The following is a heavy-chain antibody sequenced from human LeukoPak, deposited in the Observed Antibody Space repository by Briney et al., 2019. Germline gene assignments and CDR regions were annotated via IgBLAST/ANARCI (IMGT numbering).Heavy chain of an antibody. D-gene: IGHD1-26*01. J-gene: IGHJ4*02. CDR3: ARHYSGSYRIDN. CDR2: IYPDDSDT. CDR1: RYSFTSYW. V-gene: IGHV5-51*01. Sequence: GESLKISCEGSRYSFTSYWIGLVRQMPGKGLEWMGIIYPDDSDTRYSPSFQGQVTISADKSISTAYLQWSSLKTSDTAMYYCARHYSGSYRIDNWGQGTLVTVSS.